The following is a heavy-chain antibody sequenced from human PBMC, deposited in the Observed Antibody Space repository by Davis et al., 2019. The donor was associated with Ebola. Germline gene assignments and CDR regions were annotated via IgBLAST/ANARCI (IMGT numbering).Heavy chain of an antibody. J-gene: IGHJ6*02. D-gene: IGHD3-10*01. CDR3: ARDRDYYGSGSYGMDV. V-gene: IGHV3-23*01. Sequence: PGGSLRLSCVASGFNFRNYAMSWIRQAPGKGLEWVSAISGSGSSTYYADSVKGRFTISRDNAKNSLYLQMNSLRDEDTAVYYCARDRDYYGSGSYGMDVWGQGTTVTVSS. CDR1: GFNFRNYA. CDR2: ISGSGSST.